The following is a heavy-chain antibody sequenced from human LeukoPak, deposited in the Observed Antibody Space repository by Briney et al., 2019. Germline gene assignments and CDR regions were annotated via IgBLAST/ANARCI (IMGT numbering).Heavy chain of an antibody. CDR2: INHSGST. D-gene: IGHD3-3*01. CDR3: AGFTQYYDFWSGAFDI. CDR1: GGSFSGYY. Sequence: SETLSLTCAVYGGSFSGYYWSWIRQPPGKGLEWIGEINHSGSTNYNPSLKSRVTISVDTSKNQFSLKLSSVTAADTAVYYCAGFTQYYDFWSGAFDIWGQGTMVTVSS. V-gene: IGHV4-34*01. J-gene: IGHJ3*02.